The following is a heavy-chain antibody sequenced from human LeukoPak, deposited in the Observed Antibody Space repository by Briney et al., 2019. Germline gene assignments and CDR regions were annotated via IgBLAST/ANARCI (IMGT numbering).Heavy chain of an antibody. D-gene: IGHD3-10*01. CDR3: ARDRPITMVRGDAFDI. CDR1: GFTVSSNY. J-gene: IGHJ3*02. CDR2: IYSGGST. V-gene: IGHV3-53*01. Sequence: PGGSLRLSCAASGFTVSSNYMSWVRQAPGKGLEWVSVIYSGGSTYYADFVKGRFTISRDNSKNTLYLQMNSLRAEDTAVYYCARDRPITMVRGDAFDIWGQGTKVTVSS.